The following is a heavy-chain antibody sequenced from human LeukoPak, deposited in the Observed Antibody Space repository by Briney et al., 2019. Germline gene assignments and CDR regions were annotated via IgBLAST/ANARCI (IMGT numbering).Heavy chain of an antibody. V-gene: IGHV3-74*01. CDR3: AKDYYDSSGPIDAFDI. D-gene: IGHD3-22*01. CDR2: INSDGRST. J-gene: IGHJ3*02. CDR1: GFTFSSNW. Sequence: GGSLRLSCAASGFTFSSNWMHWVRQAPGKGLVWVSRINSDGRSTSYADSVKGRFTISRDNAKNTSYLQMNSLRAEDTAVYYCAKDYYDSSGPIDAFDIWGQGTMVTVSS.